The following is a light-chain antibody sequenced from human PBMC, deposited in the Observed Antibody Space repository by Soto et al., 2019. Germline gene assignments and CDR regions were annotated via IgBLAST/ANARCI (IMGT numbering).Light chain of an antibody. V-gene: IGLV1-40*01. CDR1: SSNIGAGYD. CDR2: GNS. CDR3: QSYDSSLSGSWV. Sequence: QSVLTQPPSVSGAPGQRVTISCIGSSSNIGAGYDVHWYQQLPGTAPKLLIYGNSNRPSGVPDRFSGSKSGTSASLAITGLQAEDEADYYCQSYDSSLSGSWVFGGGTKVTVL. J-gene: IGLJ3*02.